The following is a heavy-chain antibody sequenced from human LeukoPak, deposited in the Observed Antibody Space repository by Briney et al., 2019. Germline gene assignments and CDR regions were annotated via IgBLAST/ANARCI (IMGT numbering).Heavy chain of an antibody. CDR3: ARVWQDYSNADY. Sequence: XVRXAXGKGXXWFSFISSSSGSIHYAYSVRGRFAISRDNAKNSLYLQMNSLRAEDTAVYYCARVWQDYSNADYWGQGTLVTVSS. J-gene: IGHJ4*02. V-gene: IGHV3-48*01. D-gene: IGHD4-11*01. CDR2: ISSSSGSI.